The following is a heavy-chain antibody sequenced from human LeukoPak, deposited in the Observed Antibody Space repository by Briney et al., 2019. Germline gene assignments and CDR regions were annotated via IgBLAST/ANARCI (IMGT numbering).Heavy chain of an antibody. CDR1: GFTFSSYA. CDR3: AKGPSSSWYRYFDY. V-gene: IGHV3-23*01. D-gene: IGHD6-13*01. J-gene: IGHJ4*02. Sequence: GGSLRHSCAASGFTFSSYAMSWVRQAPGKGLEWVSAISGSGDNTYYADSVKGRFTISRDNSKNTLYLQMNSLRAGDTAVYYCAKGPSSSWYRYFDYWGQGTLVTVSS. CDR2: ISGSGDNT.